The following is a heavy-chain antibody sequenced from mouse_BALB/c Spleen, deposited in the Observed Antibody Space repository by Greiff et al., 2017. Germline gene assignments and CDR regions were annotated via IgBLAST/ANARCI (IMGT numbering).Heavy chain of an antibody. CDR1: GFTFSSFG. J-gene: IGHJ3*01. CDR2: ISSGSSTI. D-gene: IGHD1-2*01. CDR3: ASSLLRLRGFAY. Sequence: EVLLVESGGGLVQPGGSRKLSCAASGFTFSSFGMHWVRQAPEKGLEWVAYISSGSSTIYYADTVKGRFTISRDNPKNTLFLQMTSLRSEDTAMYYCASSLLRLRGFAYWGQGTLVTVSA. V-gene: IGHV5-17*02.